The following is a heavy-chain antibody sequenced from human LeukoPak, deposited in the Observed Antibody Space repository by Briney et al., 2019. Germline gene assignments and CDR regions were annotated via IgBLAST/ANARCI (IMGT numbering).Heavy chain of an antibody. CDR2: IYYSGST. CDR1: GGSISSGDYY. Sequence: RASETLSLTCTVSGGSISSGDYYWSWIRQPPGKGLEWIGYIYYSGSTYYNPSLKSRVTISVDTSKIQFSLKLSSVTAADTAVYYCAREGGYSGYDYGMDVWGQGTTVTVSS. D-gene: IGHD5-12*01. V-gene: IGHV4-30-4*01. J-gene: IGHJ6*02. CDR3: AREGGYSGYDYGMDV.